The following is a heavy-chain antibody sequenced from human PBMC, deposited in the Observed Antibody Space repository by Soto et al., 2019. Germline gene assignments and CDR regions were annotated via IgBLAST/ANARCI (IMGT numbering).Heavy chain of an antibody. D-gene: IGHD2-15*01. J-gene: IGHJ6*03. V-gene: IGHV1-8*01. CDR2: MNPNSGNT. CDR3: ARGCSGGSCHYYYYYMDV. Sequence: ASVKVSCKASGYTFTSYDINWVRQATGQGLEWMGWMNPNSGNTGYAQKFQGRVTMTRNTSISTAYMELSSLRSEDTAVYYCARGCSGGSCHYYYYYMDVWGKGTTVTVSS. CDR1: GYTFTSYD.